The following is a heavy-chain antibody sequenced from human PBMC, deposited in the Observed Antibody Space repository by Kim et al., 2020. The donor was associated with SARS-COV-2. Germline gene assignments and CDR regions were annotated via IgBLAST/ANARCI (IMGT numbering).Heavy chain of an antibody. V-gene: IGHV3-9*01. CDR3: AKRYDSVYGFDV. Sequence: GGSLRLSCAASGFIFGDYGMYWVRQTPGKGLEWVAGVSWNSGSIGYADSVKGRFTISRDNAKSSVYLQINSVRPEDTASYYCAKRYDSVYGFDVWGQGTT. CDR1: GFIFGDYG. J-gene: IGHJ6*02. CDR2: VSWNSGSI. D-gene: IGHD3-22*01.